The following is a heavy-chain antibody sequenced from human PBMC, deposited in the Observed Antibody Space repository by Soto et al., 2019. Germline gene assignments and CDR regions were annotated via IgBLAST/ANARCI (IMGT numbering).Heavy chain of an antibody. CDR3: AKDLGGFPFYFDY. V-gene: IGHV3-23*01. CDR1: GYTFGDYA. Sequence: PGGSLRLSCVASGYTFGDYAMRWVRQAPGKGLEWVSAIGPTEAHAPAYAHSVKGRFTISRDNSKNTLYLEMNSLRAADTAIYFCAKDLGGFPFYFDYWGRGTLVTVSS. J-gene: IGHJ4*02. CDR2: IGPTEAHA. D-gene: IGHD5-12*01.